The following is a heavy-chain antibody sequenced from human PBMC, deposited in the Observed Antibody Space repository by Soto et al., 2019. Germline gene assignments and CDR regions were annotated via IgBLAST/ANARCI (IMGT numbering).Heavy chain of an antibody. CDR2: IDTDGNSI. V-gene: IGHV3-74*01. D-gene: IGHD2-8*01. CDR1: GFTFSNYW. J-gene: IGHJ6*02. CDR3: ARNSPGVYALWVDV. Sequence: EVQLVESGGGLVEPGGSLRLSCAASGFTFSNYWMYWVRQAPGKGLVWVARIDTDGNSINYADFVEGRLRISRDNAKNTLYLQMNSLRAEDTAVYYCARNSPGVYALWVDVWGQGTTVTVS.